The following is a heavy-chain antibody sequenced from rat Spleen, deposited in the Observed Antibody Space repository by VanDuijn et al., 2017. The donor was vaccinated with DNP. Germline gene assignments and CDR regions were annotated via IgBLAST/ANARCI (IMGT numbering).Heavy chain of an antibody. Sequence: EVQLVESGGDLVQPGRSLKLSCVASGFTLNNYWMTWIRQVPGKGLEWVASITSSGGSTYYPDSVKGRFTISRDNAKSTLYLQMDSLRSEDTATYYCARPDYWGQGVMVTVSS. CDR3: ARPDY. J-gene: IGHJ2*01. V-gene: IGHV5-31*01. CDR2: ITSSGGST. CDR1: GFTLNNYW.